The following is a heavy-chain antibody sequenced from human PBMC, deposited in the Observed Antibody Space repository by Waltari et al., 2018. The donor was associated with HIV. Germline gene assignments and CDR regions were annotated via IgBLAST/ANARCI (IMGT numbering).Heavy chain of an antibody. CDR1: GVTFKNAW. CDR2: IYSGGST. J-gene: IGHJ2*01. V-gene: IGHV3-66*01. Sequence: VQVVESGGGLVKPGGALRLSCAASGVTFKNAWMTWVRQAPGKGLEWVSVIYSGGSTYYADSVKGRFTISRDNSKNTLYLQMTSLRAEDTAVYYCARSGLIGCCGRGTLVTVSS. D-gene: IGHD3-16*01. CDR3: ARSGLIGC.